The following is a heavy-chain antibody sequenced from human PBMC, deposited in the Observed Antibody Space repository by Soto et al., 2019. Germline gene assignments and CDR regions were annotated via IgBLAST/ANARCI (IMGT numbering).Heavy chain of an antibody. CDR1: GGTFSSYT. CDR3: AREVGSGYDSAGLYYYCGMDV. V-gene: IGHV1-69*08. J-gene: IGHJ6*02. CDR2: IIPILDIA. D-gene: IGHD5-12*01. Sequence: QVQLVQSGAEVKKPGSSAKVSCKASGGTFSSYTISWVRQAPGQGLEWMGRIIPILDIANYAQRFQGRVTSTPDNSTSTAYIELSSLRSEDTAVYYCAREVGSGYDSAGLYYYCGMDVWGQGTTVTVSS.